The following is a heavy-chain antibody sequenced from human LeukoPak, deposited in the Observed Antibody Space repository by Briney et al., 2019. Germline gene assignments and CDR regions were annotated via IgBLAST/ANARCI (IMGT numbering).Heavy chain of an antibody. CDR3: TGNKDSDFWSGYYTYYYYYMDV. CDR1: GFTFGDYA. CDR2: IRSQAYGGTT. J-gene: IGHJ6*03. D-gene: IGHD3-3*01. V-gene: IGHV3-49*03. Sequence: GGSLRLSCTASGFTFGDYAMSWFRQAPGKGREWVGFIRSQAYGGTTEYAASVKGRFTISRDDSKSIAYLQMNMLKTEDTAVYFCTGNKDSDFWSGYYTYYYYYMDVWGKGTTVTVSS.